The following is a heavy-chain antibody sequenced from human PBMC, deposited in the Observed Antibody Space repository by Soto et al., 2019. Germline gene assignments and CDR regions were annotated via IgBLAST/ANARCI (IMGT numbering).Heavy chain of an antibody. J-gene: IGHJ4*02. D-gene: IGHD2-15*01. CDR1: GGSFSGYY. Sequence: SETLSLTCAVYGGSFSGYYWSWIRRPPGKGLEWIGEINHSGSTNYNPSLKSRVTISVDTSKNQFSLKLSSVTAADTAVYYCARVILGYCSGGSCYLSRRFDYWGQGTLVTVSS. V-gene: IGHV4-34*01. CDR2: INHSGST. CDR3: ARVILGYCSGGSCYLSRRFDY.